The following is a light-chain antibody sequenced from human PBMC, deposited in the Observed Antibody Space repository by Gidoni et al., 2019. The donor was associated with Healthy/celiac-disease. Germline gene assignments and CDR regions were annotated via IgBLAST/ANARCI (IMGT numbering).Light chain of an antibody. Sequence: IVLTQSPGTLYLSPGERATLSCRASQSVSRSSLAWYQQTPGQAPRLRIYGASSRATGIPDRFSGSGSGTDFTLTSSRLEPEDFAVYYCQQYGSSPPWTFXXXTKVEIK. CDR1: QSVSRSS. CDR3: QQYGSSPPWT. V-gene: IGKV3-20*01. J-gene: IGKJ1*01. CDR2: GAS.